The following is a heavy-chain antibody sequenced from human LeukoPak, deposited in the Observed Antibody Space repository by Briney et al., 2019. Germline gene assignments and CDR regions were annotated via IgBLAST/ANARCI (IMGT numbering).Heavy chain of an antibody. CDR2: SNTNTGNP. Sequence: ASVKVFCKASGHTFTSYAMNWVRQAPGQGLEWMGWSNTNTGNPTYAQGFTGRFVFSLDTSVSTAYLQISSLKAEDTAVYYCAETGGYSGYDLLQTDYWGQGTLVTVSS. J-gene: IGHJ4*02. CDR3: AETGGYSGYDLLQTDY. CDR1: GHTFTSYA. V-gene: IGHV7-4-1*02. D-gene: IGHD5-12*01.